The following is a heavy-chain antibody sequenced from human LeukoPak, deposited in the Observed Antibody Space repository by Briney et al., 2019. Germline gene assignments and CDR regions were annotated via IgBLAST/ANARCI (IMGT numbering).Heavy chain of an antibody. CDR2: ISWNSGSI. CDR1: GFTFDDYA. D-gene: IGHD3-22*01. V-gene: IGHV3-9*03. J-gene: IGHJ3*02. CDR3: AKDIGHSSGYYNDAFDI. Sequence: PGRSLRLSCAASGFTFDDYAMHWVRQAPGKGLEWVSGISWNSGSIGYADPVKGRFTISRDNAKNSLYLQMNSLRAEDMALYYCAKDIGHSSGYYNDAFDIWGQGTMVTVSS.